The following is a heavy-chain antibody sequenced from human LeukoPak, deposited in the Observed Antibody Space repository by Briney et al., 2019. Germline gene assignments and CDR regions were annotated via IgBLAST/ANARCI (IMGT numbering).Heavy chain of an antibody. Sequence: PSETLSLTCTVSSYSISSGYHWGWIRQPPGEGLEWIGSICRSGNTYNNPSLKSQVTMSVDTSKNQVSLKLSSVTAADTAVYYCARTRRITIFGVVIISRGGHNWFDPWGQGTLVTVSS. CDR1: SYSISSGYH. CDR3: ARTRRITIFGVVIISRGGHNWFDP. CDR2: ICRSGNT. J-gene: IGHJ5*02. V-gene: IGHV4-38-2*02. D-gene: IGHD3-3*01.